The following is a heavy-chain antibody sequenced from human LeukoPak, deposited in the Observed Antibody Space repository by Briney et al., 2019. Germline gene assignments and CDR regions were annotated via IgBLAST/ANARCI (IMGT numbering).Heavy chain of an antibody. D-gene: IGHD1-7*01. CDR1: GLTFRSYS. CDR3: ARRAAGTTKTNYYYYYMDV. Sequence: LAGGSLRLSCAASGLTFRSYSMTWVRPAPGRSGEGVSYISSSSSTIYYADSVKGRFTISRDNAKNSLYLQMNSLRAEDTAVYYCARRAAGTTKTNYYYYYMDVWGKGPTVTVSS. J-gene: IGHJ6*03. CDR2: ISSSSSTI. V-gene: IGHV3-48*04.